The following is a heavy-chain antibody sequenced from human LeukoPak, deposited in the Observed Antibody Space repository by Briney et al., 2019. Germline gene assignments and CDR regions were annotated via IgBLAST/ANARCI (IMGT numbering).Heavy chain of an antibody. CDR3: AKDNYDILTGYLNYFDY. CDR1: GFTFSDHY. D-gene: IGHD3-9*01. V-gene: IGHV3-11*04. J-gene: IGHJ4*02. Sequence: GGSLRLSCAVSGFTFSDHYMTWIRQAPGKRPECVSYISSSGSAIYHADSVKGRFTISRDNSKNTLYLQMNSLRAEDTAVYYCAKDNYDILTGYLNYFDYWGQGTLVTVSS. CDR2: ISSSGSAI.